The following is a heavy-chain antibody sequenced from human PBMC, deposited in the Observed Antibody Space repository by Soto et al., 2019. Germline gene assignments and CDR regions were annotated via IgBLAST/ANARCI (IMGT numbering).Heavy chain of an antibody. CDR3: AKCQYCSGGSRYSEPGFRHYDYMDV. CDR1: GFIFSHYA. V-gene: IGHV3-23*01. Sequence: EVQLLESGGGLVQPGGSLRLSCAAPGFIFSHYAMSWVRQAPGKGLEWGSAISGSGGSTYYADSVKGRSTISRDDAKNNLEQRMNGLRAEDTAVHDCAKCQYCSGGSRYSEPGFRHYDYMDVWGTGTTVTVSS. CDR2: ISGSGGST. J-gene: IGHJ6*03. D-gene: IGHD2-15*01.